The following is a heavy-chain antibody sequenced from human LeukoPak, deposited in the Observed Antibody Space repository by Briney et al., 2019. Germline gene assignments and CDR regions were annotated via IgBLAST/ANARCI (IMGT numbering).Heavy chain of an antibody. J-gene: IGHJ4*02. CDR2: ISSSSSTI. CDR3: AREGDGYNRPIDY. Sequence: GGSLRLSCAASGFTFSSYSMNWVRQAPGKGLEWVSYISSSSSTIYYADSVKGRFTISRDNAKNSLYLQMNSLRAEDTAVYYCAREGDGYNRPIDYWGQGTLVTVSS. CDR1: GFTFSSYS. V-gene: IGHV3-48*04. D-gene: IGHD5-24*01.